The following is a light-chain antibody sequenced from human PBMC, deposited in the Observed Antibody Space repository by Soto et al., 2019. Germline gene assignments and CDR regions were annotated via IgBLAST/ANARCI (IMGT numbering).Light chain of an antibody. J-gene: IGLJ1*01. Sequence: QSVLTQPASVSGSPGRSITISCTGTSSDVGGYNYVSWYQQHPGKAPKLMIYDVSNRPSGVSNRFSGSKSGNTASLTISGLQAEDEADYYCSSYTTSSTFYFFTIWPKVTVL. CDR3: SSYTTSSTFYF. V-gene: IGLV2-14*01. CDR2: DVS. CDR1: SSDVGGYNY.